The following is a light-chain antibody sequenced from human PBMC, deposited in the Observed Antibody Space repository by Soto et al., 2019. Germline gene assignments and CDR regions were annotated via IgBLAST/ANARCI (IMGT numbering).Light chain of an antibody. CDR3: CSYAGSGTSYV. V-gene: IGLV2-23*01. CDR2: EGS. J-gene: IGLJ1*01. Sequence: QSVLTQPASVSGSPGQSITISCTGTSSDVGSYNLVSWYQQHPGKAPKLMIYEGSKRPSGVSNRFSGSKSGNTASLTISGLQAEDEADYYCCSYAGSGTSYVFGPGTKVTVL. CDR1: SSDVGSYNL.